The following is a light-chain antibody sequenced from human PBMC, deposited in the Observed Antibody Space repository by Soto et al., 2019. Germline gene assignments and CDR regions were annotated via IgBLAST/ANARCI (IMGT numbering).Light chain of an antibody. J-gene: IGLJ3*02. CDR2: TQS. CDR1: RSNIGKNS. V-gene: IGLV1-47*01. Sequence: QSVLTQPPSASGTPGQRVTISCSGSRSNIGKNSVYWFQQFPGTTPKLLIFTQSRRPSGVPERFSGSRSGTSASLAISGLRFEDDADYSCAVWDHTLHGWEFGGGTKLTVL. CDR3: AVWDHTLHGWE.